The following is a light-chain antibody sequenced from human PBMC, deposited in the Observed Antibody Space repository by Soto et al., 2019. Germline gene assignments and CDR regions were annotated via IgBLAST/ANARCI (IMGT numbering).Light chain of an antibody. CDR2: LAS. CDR3: QHFGTPPWT. Sequence: DIVLTQSPGTLSLSPGERATLSCRTSEAILNNYLAWFQQKPGQPPRLLIYLASNRAAGVPDRFSGSGSGTDFPLTISRREPEDFAVYYCQHFGTPPWTFGQGTKVEI. V-gene: IGKV3-20*01. CDR1: EAILNNY. J-gene: IGKJ1*01.